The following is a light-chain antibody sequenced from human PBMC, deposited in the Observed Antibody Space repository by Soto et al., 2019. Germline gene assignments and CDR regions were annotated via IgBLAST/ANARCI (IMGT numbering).Light chain of an antibody. V-gene: IGKV1-27*01. Sequence: DIQMTQSPSSLSASVGDRVTITCRASQGISNFLAWYQQKPGKVPKLLIYAASTLQSGVPSRFSGSGSGTDFTLTISSLQPVDVATYYCQQCANWPPKWTFGQGTKVEIK. CDR1: QGISNF. CDR3: QQCANWPPKWT. CDR2: AAS. J-gene: IGKJ1*01.